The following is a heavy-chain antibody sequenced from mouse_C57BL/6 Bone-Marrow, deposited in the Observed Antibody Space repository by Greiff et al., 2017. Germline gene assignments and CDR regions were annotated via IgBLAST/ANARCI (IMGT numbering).Heavy chain of an antibody. Sequence: EVKLMESEGGLVQPGSSMKLSCTASGFTFSDYYMAWVRQVPEKGLEWVANINYDGSSTYYLDSLKSRFIISRDNAKNILYLQVSSLKSEDTATYYCARHYGSSYFYAMDYWGQGTSVTVSS. J-gene: IGHJ4*01. CDR1: GFTFSDYY. CDR3: ARHYGSSYFYAMDY. CDR2: INYDGSST. D-gene: IGHD1-1*01. V-gene: IGHV5-16*01.